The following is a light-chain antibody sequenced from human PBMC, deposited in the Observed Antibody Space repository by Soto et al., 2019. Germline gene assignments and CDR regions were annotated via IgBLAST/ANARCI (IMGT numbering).Light chain of an antibody. V-gene: IGKV1-5*03. CDR1: QSISSW. CDR3: QQYNNYPWT. CDR2: RAS. J-gene: IGKJ1*01. Sequence: DIQMTQSPSTLSASVGDRVTITCRASQSISSWLAWYQQKPGKAPKLLIYRASSLESGVPSRFRGSGAGTGFTLTISSLQPDDFATNCCQQYNNYPWTFGQGTKVEIK.